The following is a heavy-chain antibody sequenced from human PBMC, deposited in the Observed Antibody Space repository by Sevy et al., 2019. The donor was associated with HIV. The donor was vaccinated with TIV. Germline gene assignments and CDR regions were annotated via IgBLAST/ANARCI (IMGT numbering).Heavy chain of an antibody. Sequence: GGSLRLSCAASAFSFNTYAMSWVRRAPGKGLEWVSTISGSGDTTFYSDSVKGRFTISRDNSKNTLYLQMNSLRAEDTAVYYCAKPRGSFYFDYWGQGTLVTVSS. V-gene: IGHV3-23*01. J-gene: IGHJ4*02. CDR1: AFSFNTYA. CDR3: AKPRGSFYFDY. CDR2: ISGSGDTT. D-gene: IGHD3-16*01.